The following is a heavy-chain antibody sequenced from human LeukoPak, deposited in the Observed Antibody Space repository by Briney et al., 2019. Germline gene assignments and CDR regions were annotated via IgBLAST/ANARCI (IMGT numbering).Heavy chain of an antibody. CDR1: GGSISSYY. D-gene: IGHD5-24*01. V-gene: IGHV4-4*07. J-gene: IGHJ4*02. CDR2: IYTSGST. CDR3: ARVSTHVEMATIAYYFDY. Sequence: PSETLSLTCTVSGGSISSYYWSWIRQPAGKGLEWIGRIYTSGSTNCNPSLKSRVTMSVDTSKNQFSPKLSSVTAADTAVYYCARVSTHVEMATIAYYFDYWGQGTLVTVSS.